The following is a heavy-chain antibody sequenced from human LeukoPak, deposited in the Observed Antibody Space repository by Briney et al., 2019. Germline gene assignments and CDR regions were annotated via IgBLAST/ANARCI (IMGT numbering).Heavy chain of an antibody. V-gene: IGHV3-7*01. J-gene: IGHJ6*03. Sequence: PGGSLRLSCAASGFTFSSYWMSWVRQAPAKGLEWVANIKQDGSEKYYVDSVKGRFTISRDNAKNSLYLQMNSLRAEDTAVYYCARDARYYDFWIPVRYYYYYYMDVWGKGTTVTVSS. CDR1: GFTFSSYW. CDR2: IKQDGSEK. CDR3: ARDARYYDFWIPVRYYYYYYMDV. D-gene: IGHD3-3*01.